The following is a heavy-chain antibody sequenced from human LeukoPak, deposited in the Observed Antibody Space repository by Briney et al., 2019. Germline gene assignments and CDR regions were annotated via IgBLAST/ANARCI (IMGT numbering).Heavy chain of an antibody. CDR2: ISTYNGKT. CDR1: GYTFTSYG. J-gene: IGHJ1*01. CDR3: ARTDIVVVVAATPGYFQR. D-gene: IGHD2-15*01. Sequence: GASVKVSCKASGYTFTSYGITWVRQAPGQGLEWMGWISTYNGKTNYAQKLQGRVTMTTDTSTSTAYMELRSLRSDDTAVYYCARTDIVVVVAATPGYFQRWGQGTLVTVSS. V-gene: IGHV1-18*01.